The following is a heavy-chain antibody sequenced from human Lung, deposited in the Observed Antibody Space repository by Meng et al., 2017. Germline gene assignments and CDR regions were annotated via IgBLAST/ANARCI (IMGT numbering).Heavy chain of an antibody. J-gene: IGHJ4*02. CDR3: ARGPTTMAHDFDY. Sequence: QVPLPHGGGGLLKPSETPSLTCVVSGGSFSDYYWSLIRQPPGKGLEWIGEINHSGSTNYNPSLESRATISVDTSQNNLSLKLSSVTAADSAVYYCARGPTTMAHDFDYWGQGTLVTVPS. CDR2: INHSGST. V-gene: IGHV4-34*01. D-gene: IGHD4-11*01. CDR1: GGSFSDYY.